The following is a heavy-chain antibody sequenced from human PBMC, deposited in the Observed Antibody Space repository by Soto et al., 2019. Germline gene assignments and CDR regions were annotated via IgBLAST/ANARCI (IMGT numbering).Heavy chain of an antibody. V-gene: IGHV1-69*01. D-gene: IGHD3-22*01. CDR3: ARAVSYYDSRGYYYTYGMDV. CDR2: IIPIFGTA. Sequence: QVQLVQSGAEVKKPGSSVKVSCKASGGTFSSYAISWVRQAPGQGLEWMGGIIPIFGTANYAQKFQGRVTITADESTSTAYMELSSLRSEDTAVYYCARAVSYYDSRGYYYTYGMDVWGQGTTVTVSS. CDR1: GGTFSSYA. J-gene: IGHJ6*02.